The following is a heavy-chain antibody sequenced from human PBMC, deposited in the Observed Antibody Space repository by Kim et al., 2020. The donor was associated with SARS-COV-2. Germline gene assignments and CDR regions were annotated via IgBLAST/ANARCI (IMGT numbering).Heavy chain of an antibody. Sequence: ASVKVSCKASGYTFTNYALHWVRQAPGQGPEWMGWINAGIGDTKYSQNFQGRVTITRDTSARTSYLEVTSLTSADTAVYYCATHQTSGPDWYFDLWGHGT. CDR2: INAGIGDT. V-gene: IGHV1-3*01. J-gene: IGHJ2*01. CDR1: GYTFTNYA. D-gene: IGHD5-12*01. CDR3: ATHQTSGPDWYFDL.